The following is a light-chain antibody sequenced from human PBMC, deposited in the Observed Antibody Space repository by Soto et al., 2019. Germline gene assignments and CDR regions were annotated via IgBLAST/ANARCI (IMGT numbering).Light chain of an antibody. V-gene: IGKV3-15*01. Sequence: IVLTQSPATLSVSPGERATLSCRASQSVSSLLAWYQQKPRQAPRLLIYDTSTRATGIPARFSGSGSGTDFTLTISSLQSEDFAAYYCQKYNSAPLTFGGGTKVEIK. CDR2: DTS. CDR1: QSVSSL. J-gene: IGKJ4*01. CDR3: QKYNSAPLT.